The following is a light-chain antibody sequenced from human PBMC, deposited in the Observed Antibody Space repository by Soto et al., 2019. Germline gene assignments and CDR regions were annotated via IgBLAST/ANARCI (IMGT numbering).Light chain of an antibody. V-gene: IGKV2-24*01. CDR1: QSLVYSDGNTY. J-gene: IGKJ2*01. Sequence: IVLTQTPLSSPVSLGQPASISCRPSQSLVYSDGNTYLNWLHQRPGQPPRLLIYKISDRFSGVPDRFSGSGAGTDFTLTISRVESEDVGVYYCMQTSQTPHTFGQGTKLEIK. CDR2: KIS. CDR3: MQTSQTPHT.